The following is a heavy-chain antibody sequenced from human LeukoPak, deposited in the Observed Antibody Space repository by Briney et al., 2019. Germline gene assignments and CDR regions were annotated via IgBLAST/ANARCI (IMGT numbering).Heavy chain of an antibody. CDR3: AKSPGRGWYTFYYYYGMDV. CDR2: ISYDGSNK. CDR1: GFTFSSYG. V-gene: IGHV3-30*18. Sequence: PGGSLRPSCAASGFTFSSYGMHWVRQAPGKGLEWVAVISYDGSNKYYADSVKGRFTISRDNSKNTLYLQMNSLRAEDTAVYYCAKSPGRGWYTFYYYYGMDVWGQGTTVTVSS. D-gene: IGHD6-19*01. J-gene: IGHJ6*02.